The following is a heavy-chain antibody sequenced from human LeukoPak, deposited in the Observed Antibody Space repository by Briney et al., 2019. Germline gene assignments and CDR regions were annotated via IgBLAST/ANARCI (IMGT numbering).Heavy chain of an antibody. CDR1: GYSISSGYY. J-gene: IGHJ3*02. D-gene: IGHD3-10*01. Sequence: SETLSLTCTVSGYSISSGYYWGWIRQPPGKGLEWIGSIYHSGSTYYNPSLKSRVTISVDTSKNQFSLKLSSVTAADTAVYYCATRSGSDAFDIWGQGTMVTVSS. CDR2: IYHSGST. CDR3: ATRSGSDAFDI. V-gene: IGHV4-38-2*02.